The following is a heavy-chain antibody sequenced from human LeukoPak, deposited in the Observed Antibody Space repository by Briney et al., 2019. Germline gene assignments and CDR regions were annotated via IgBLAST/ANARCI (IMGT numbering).Heavy chain of an antibody. CDR3: AREGPAVIPTTPSSSYYYYMDV. V-gene: IGHV3-7*01. Sequence: GGSLRLSCAASGNMFRNYWMSWARQAPGKGPEWVANIKQDGSEKHYVDPVKGRFTISRDNAKNSLYLQMNSLRAEDTAVYYCAREGPAVIPTTPSSSYYYYMDVWGKGTTVTVSS. J-gene: IGHJ6*03. D-gene: IGHD2-2*01. CDR2: IKQDGSEK. CDR1: GNMFRNYW.